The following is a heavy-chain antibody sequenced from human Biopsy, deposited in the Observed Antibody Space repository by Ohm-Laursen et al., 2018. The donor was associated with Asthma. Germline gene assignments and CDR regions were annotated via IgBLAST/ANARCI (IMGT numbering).Heavy chain of an antibody. CDR3: AKDRVAGRSYYFDY. D-gene: IGHD6-13*01. CDR1: GFNFHNYG. Sequence: SLRLSCSASGFNFHNYGMNWVRRAPGKGLDWVAQILFDGRKINYPDSVKGRSTISRDNSKNMVYLQMNSLRPEDTAVYYCAKDRVAGRSYYFDYWGQGSLVSVSS. J-gene: IGHJ4*02. V-gene: IGHV3-30*18. CDR2: ILFDGRKI.